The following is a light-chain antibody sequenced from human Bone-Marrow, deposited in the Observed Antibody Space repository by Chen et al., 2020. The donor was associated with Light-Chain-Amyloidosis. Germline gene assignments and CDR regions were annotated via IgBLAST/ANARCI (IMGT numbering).Light chain of an antibody. CDR1: DLPTKY. CDR3: QSADSSGTYEVI. J-gene: IGLJ2*01. CDR2: RDT. V-gene: IGLV3-25*03. Sequence: SSELPQPPSVPVSTGPTARITCSGDDLPTKYAYWYQQKTGQAPVLVIHRDTERPSGISERFSGSSSGTTATLTISGVQAEDEADYHCQSADSSGTYEVIFGGGTKLTVL.